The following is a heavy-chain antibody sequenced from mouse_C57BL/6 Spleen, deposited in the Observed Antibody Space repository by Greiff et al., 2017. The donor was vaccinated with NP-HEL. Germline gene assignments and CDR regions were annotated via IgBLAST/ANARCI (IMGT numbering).Heavy chain of an antibody. CDR1: GYTFTDYY. D-gene: IGHD1-1*01. Sequence: VQLQQSGPELVKPGASVKISCKASGYTFTDYYMNWVKQSHGKSLEWIGDINPNNGGTSYNQKFKGKATLTVDKSSSTAYMELRSLTSEDSAVYYCARSEDYYGSSYWYFDVWGTGTTVTVSS. CDR3: ARSEDYYGSSYWYFDV. CDR2: INPNNGGT. J-gene: IGHJ1*03. V-gene: IGHV1-26*01.